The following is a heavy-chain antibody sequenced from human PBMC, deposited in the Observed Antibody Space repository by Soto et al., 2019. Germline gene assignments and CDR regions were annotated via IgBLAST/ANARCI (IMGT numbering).Heavy chain of an antibody. CDR3: AIFPSSSSVYDY. CDR1: GYTFTSYA. Sequence: GSSVKVSCKASGYTFTSYAMHWVRQAPGQRLEWMGWINAGNGNTKYSQKFQGRVTITRDTSASTAYMELSSLRSEDTAVYYCAIFPSSSSVYDYWGQGTLVTVSS. CDR2: INAGNGNT. V-gene: IGHV1-3*01. D-gene: IGHD6-6*01. J-gene: IGHJ4*02.